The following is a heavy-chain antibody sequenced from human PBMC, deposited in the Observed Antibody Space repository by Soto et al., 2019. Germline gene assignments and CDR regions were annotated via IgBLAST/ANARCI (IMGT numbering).Heavy chain of an antibody. V-gene: IGHV4-39*01. D-gene: IGHD3-10*01. J-gene: IGHJ5*02. CDR1: GGSISSSSYY. Sequence: SETLSLTCTVSGGSISSSSYYWGWIRQPPGKGLEWIGSIYYSGSTYYNPSLKSRVTISVDTSKNQFSLKLSSVTAADTAVYYCARRGRTKYGSGSYRVLYWFDPWGQGTLVTVSS. CDR2: IYYSGST. CDR3: ARRGRTKYGSGSYRVLYWFDP.